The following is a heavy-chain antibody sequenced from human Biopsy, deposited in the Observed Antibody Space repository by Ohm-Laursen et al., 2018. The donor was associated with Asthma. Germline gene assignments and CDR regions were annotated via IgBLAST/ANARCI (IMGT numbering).Heavy chain of an antibody. J-gene: IGHJ4*02. CDR3: VRHQYSSSRSTFDY. CDR1: GGSITSSSYY. CDR2: MYHSGSP. V-gene: IGHV4-39*01. Sequence: SDTLSLTCTVSGGSITSSSYYWGWIRQPPGKGMEWIGSMYHSGSPYYHPSLKSRATISVDTSKNQLSLKMSSVTAADTAVYFCVRHQYSSSRSTFDYWGQGALVTVSS. D-gene: IGHD3-22*01.